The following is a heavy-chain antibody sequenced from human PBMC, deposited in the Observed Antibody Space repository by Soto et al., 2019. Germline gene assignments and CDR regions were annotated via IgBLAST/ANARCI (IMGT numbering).Heavy chain of an antibody. D-gene: IGHD3-10*01. CDR3: AKDIGLLWFGELLYYYYGMDV. CDR2: ISGSGGST. Sequence: GGSLRLSCAASGFTFSSYAMSWVRQAPGKGLEWVSAISGSGGSTYYADPVKGRYTISRDNSKNTLYLQMNSLRAEDTAVYYCAKDIGLLWFGELLYYYYGMDVWGQGTTVTVSS. CDR1: GFTFSSYA. V-gene: IGHV3-23*01. J-gene: IGHJ6*02.